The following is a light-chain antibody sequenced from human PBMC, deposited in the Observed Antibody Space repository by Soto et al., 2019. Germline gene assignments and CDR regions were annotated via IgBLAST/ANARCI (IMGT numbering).Light chain of an antibody. CDR3: QDYNSPSWT. Sequence: DIQMTQSPSTLSASVGDRVTITCRASQSISSWLAWYQQKPGKAPKLLIYKASSLESGVPSRFGGRGSGTEFTLTISSLQPDDFATDYDQDYNSPSWTFGQGTKVEGK. CDR1: QSISSW. CDR2: KAS. V-gene: IGKV1-5*03. J-gene: IGKJ1*01.